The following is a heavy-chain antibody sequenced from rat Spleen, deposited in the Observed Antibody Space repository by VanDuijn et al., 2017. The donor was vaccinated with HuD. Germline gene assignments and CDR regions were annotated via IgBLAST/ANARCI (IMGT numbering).Heavy chain of an antibody. V-gene: IGHV5-25*01. J-gene: IGHJ2*01. CDR3: ARGGYFRY. CDR1: GFTXSNYX. CDR2: ISPSGGST. D-gene: IGHD1-1*01. Sequence: EVQLVESGGGLVQPGXXLKLSXAASGFTXSNYXXAWVRQAPTKGLEWVASISPSGGSTYYRDSVKGRFTVSSDNAKSTLYLQMDSLRSEDTATYYCARGGYFRYWGQGVMVTVSS.